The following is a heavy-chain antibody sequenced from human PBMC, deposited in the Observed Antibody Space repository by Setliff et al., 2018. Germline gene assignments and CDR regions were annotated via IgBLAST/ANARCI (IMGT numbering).Heavy chain of an antibody. CDR2: IYYSGTT. Sequence: SETLSLTCTVSGGSVSSSSYYWGWIRQPPGKGLEWIGTIYYSGTTYYSPSLKSRVTISVDTSKNQFSLKLTSVTAADTAIYYCASRRTGPGGWFDYWGQGTQVTVSS. V-gene: IGHV4-39*01. CDR3: ASRRTGPGGWFDY. CDR1: GGSVSSSSYY. J-gene: IGHJ5*01. D-gene: IGHD1-26*01.